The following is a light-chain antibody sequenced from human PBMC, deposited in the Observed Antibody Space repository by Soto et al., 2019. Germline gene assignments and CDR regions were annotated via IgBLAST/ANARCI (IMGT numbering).Light chain of an antibody. Sequence: EIVLTQSPATLSLSPWERATLSCMASQTVGRYLSWYQHSPGQGPRLLVYDASNRATGVPARFSGSGSETDFTLTISSLEPEDFAVYYCQQRLHWPITFGQGTRLEI. CDR2: DAS. J-gene: IGKJ5*01. CDR1: QTVGRY. V-gene: IGKV3-11*01. CDR3: QQRLHWPIT.